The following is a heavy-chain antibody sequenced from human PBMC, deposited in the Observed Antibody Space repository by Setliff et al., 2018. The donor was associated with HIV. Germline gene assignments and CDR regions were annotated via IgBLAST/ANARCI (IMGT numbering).Heavy chain of an antibody. V-gene: IGHV4-30-4*08. D-gene: IGHD7-27*01. CDR1: GGSISSGDYY. CDR2: IYDSEST. CDR3: AKLTPFDY. J-gene: IGHJ4*02. Sequence: SETLSLTCTVSGGSISSGDYYWSWIRQPPGKGLEWIGNIYDSESTYYNPSLKSRVTISLDTSKNQFSLKLSSVTAADTAVYYCAKLTPFDYWGQGTLVTVSS.